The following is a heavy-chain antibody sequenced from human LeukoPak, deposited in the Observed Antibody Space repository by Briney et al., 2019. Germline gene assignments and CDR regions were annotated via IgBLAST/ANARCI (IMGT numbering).Heavy chain of an antibody. V-gene: IGHV3-23*01. Sequence: PGGSLRLSCAASGFTFSSYAMSWVRQAPGNGLEWVSTLSGSGGNTYYADSVKGRFTISRDNSKNTLYLQMNSLRAEHTAKYYCAKVASLCTSTSCVRGGFDYWGQGTLVTVSS. J-gene: IGHJ4*02. CDR1: GFTFSSYA. D-gene: IGHD2-2*01. CDR3: AKVASLCTSTSCVRGGFDY. CDR2: LSGSGGNT.